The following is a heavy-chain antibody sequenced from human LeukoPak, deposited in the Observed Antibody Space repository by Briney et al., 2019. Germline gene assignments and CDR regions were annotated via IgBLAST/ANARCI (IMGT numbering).Heavy chain of an antibody. Sequence: SETLSLTCTVSGVSISSYYWSWMRQPPGKGLEWIGYIYYSGSTNYNPSLKSRVTISADTSKNQFSLKLSSVTAADTAVYYCARDKDYYDSTGHIMIPGDFDIWGQGTMVTVSS. D-gene: IGHD3-22*01. CDR2: IYYSGST. V-gene: IGHV4-59*01. CDR1: GVSISSYY. CDR3: ARDKDYYDSTGHIMIPGDFDI. J-gene: IGHJ3*02.